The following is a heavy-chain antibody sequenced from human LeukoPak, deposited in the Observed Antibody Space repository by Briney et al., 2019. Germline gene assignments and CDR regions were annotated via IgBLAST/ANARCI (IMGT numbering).Heavy chain of an antibody. D-gene: IGHD2/OR15-2a*01. CDR1: GFTVSSNY. J-gene: IGHJ4*02. CDR3: ARVCNRDRSI. CDR2: IHSGGST. Sequence: PGGSLRLSCAASGFTVSSNYMSWVRQAPGKGLEWVSVIHSGGSTYHADSVKGRFTISRDNSKNTVYLQMNSLRVEDTALYYCARVCNRDRSIGGQGSLVTVSS. V-gene: IGHV3-53*05.